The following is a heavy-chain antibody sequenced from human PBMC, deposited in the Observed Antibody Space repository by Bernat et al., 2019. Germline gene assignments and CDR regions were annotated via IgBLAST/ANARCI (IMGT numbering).Heavy chain of an antibody. CDR1: GGTFSSYA. CDR3: ARDLSLEIAAAGNEDYFDY. D-gene: IGHD6-13*01. J-gene: IGHJ4*02. Sequence: QVQLVQSGAVVKKPGSSVKVSCKASGGTFSSYAISWVRQAPGQGLEWMGGIIPIFGTANYAQKFQGRVTITADESTSTAYMELSSLRSEDTAVYYCARDLSLEIAAAGNEDYFDYWGQGTLVTVSS. CDR2: IIPIFGTA. V-gene: IGHV1-69*01.